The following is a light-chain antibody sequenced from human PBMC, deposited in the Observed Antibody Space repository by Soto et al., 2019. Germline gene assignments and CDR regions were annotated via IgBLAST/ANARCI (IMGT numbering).Light chain of an antibody. CDR2: GNS. Sequence: QSVLTQPPSVSEAPGQRVTISCTGSSSNIGAGYDVHWYQQLPGTAPKLLIYGNSNRPSGVPDRFSGSKSGTSASLAITGLQAEDEADYYCQSYDSSPSGSVFGGGTKLTVL. CDR1: SSNIGAGYD. CDR3: QSYDSSPSGSV. J-gene: IGLJ2*01. V-gene: IGLV1-40*01.